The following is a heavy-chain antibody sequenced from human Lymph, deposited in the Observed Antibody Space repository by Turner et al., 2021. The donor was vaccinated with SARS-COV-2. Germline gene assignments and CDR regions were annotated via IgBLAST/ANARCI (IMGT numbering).Heavy chain of an antibody. J-gene: IGHJ6*02. CDR2: IYSGGTT. D-gene: IGHD6-13*01. CDR1: GIIVSRNY. V-gene: IGHV3-53*02. CDR3: ARDLGTYGMDV. Sequence: VQLVETGGGLIQPGGSLRLSCAASGIIVSRNYMNWVRQAPGKGLEWVSVIYSGGTTDYADSVKGRFTISRDKSKNTLYLQMNSLRVEDTAVYYCARDLGTYGMDVWGQGTTVTVSS.